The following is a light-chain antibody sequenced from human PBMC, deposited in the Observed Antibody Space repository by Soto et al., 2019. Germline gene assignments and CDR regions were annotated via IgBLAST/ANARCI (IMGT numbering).Light chain of an antibody. CDR3: QQYHNWLT. Sequence: EIVMTQSPAILSVSPGERATLSCRASQSVSSNLAWYQQKPGQSPRLLIYGASTRATGIPARFSGSGSGTEFTLTISSLQSEDFAVYYCQQYHNWLTFGGGTEVEIK. J-gene: IGKJ4*01. V-gene: IGKV3-15*01. CDR2: GAS. CDR1: QSVSSN.